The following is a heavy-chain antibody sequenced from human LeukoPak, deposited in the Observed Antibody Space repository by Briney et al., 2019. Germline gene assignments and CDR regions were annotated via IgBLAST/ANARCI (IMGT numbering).Heavy chain of an antibody. CDR2: IFYSGST. V-gene: IGHV4-59*02. CDR1: GGSVCNNY. Sequence: PSETLSLTCTVSGGSVCNNYWVWIRQPPGKRLEWIGYIFYSGSTNYNPSLKSRVTISVDTSKNQFSLKLNSVTAADTAVYYCARDSALSGSYDSWGPGTLVTVSS. D-gene: IGHD1-26*01. CDR3: ARDSALSGSYDS. J-gene: IGHJ5*01.